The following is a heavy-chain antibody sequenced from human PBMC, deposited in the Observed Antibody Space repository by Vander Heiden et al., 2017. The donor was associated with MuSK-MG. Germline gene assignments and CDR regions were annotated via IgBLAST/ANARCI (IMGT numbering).Heavy chain of an antibody. J-gene: IGHJ5*02. CDR3: ARLSGPGRAAAGIGGFDP. CDR1: GGSISSYY. Sequence: QVQLQESGPGLVKPSETLSLTCTVSGGSISSYYSIWIRQPPGKGLEWIGYIYYSGSTNYNPSLKSRVTISVDTSKNQFSRKLSSVTAADTAVYYCARLSGPGRAAAGIGGFDPWGQGTLVTVSS. V-gene: IGHV4-59*08. D-gene: IGHD6-13*01. CDR2: IYYSGST.